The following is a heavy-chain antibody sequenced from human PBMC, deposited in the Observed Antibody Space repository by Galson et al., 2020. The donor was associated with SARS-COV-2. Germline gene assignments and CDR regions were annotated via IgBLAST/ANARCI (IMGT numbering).Heavy chain of an antibody. CDR2: IYHSGST. CDR1: GYSISSGYY. Sequence: SETLSLTCTVSGYSISSGYYWGWIRQPPGKGLEWIGSIYHSGSTYYNPSLKSRVTISVDTSKNQFSLKLSSVTAADTVVYYCARDPSYYYDSSGYAQDYWGQGTLVTVSS. J-gene: IGHJ4*02. V-gene: IGHV4-38-2*02. D-gene: IGHD3-22*01. CDR3: ARDPSYYYDSSGYAQDY.